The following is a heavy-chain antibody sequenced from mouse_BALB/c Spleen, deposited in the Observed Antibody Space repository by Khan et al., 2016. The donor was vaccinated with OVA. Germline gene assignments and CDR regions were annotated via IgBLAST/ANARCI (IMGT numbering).Heavy chain of an antibody. CDR3: ARETVVDIYWYLDV. Sequence: EVELVESGGGLVQPGGSLRLSCATSGFTFTDYYMSWVRQPPGKALEWLGFIRNKANGYTTEYSASVKGRFTISRDNSQSIVYLQMKTRRAEDSATYYCARETVVDIYWYLDVWGAGTTVTVSS. V-gene: IGHV7-3*02. J-gene: IGHJ1*01. CDR1: GFTFTDYY. CDR2: IRNKANGYTT. D-gene: IGHD1-1*01.